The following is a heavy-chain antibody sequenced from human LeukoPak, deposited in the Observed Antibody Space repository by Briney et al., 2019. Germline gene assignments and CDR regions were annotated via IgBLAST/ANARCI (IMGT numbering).Heavy chain of an antibody. CDR2: IYHSGST. J-gene: IGHJ4*02. CDR3: ATGRGSFYNVDFGY. D-gene: IGHD3-10*01. V-gene: IGHV4-38-2*02. Sequence: SETLSLTCTVSGYSISSGYYWGWIRQPPGKGLEWIGSIYHSGSTYYNPSLKSRVTISVDTSKNQFSLKLRSVTAANTAVYYCATGRGSFYNVDFGYWGEGTLVTVSS. CDR1: GYSISSGYY.